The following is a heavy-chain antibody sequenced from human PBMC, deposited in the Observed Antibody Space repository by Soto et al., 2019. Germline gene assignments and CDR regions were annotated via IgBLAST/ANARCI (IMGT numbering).Heavy chain of an antibody. V-gene: IGHV4-59*08. CDR1: GGSISSYY. CDR3: DRHETLHGDYHY. CDR2: IYYSAST. J-gene: IGHJ4*02. D-gene: IGHD4-17*01. Sequence: QVQLQESGPGLVKPSETLSLTCTVSGGSISSYYWSWIRQPPGKGLEWIGYIYYSASTNYNPSLKSRVNISVDTFKNQLSLKLSSVTAADTSVYYCDRHETLHGDYHYGGQGALCTVSS.